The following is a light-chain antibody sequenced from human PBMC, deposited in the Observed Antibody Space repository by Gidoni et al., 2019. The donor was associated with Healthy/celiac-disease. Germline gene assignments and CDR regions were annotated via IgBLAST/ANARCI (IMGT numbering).Light chain of an antibody. Sequence: IVLTQSPGTLSLSPGERATLSCRASQSVSSSYLAWYQQKPGQAPRLRIYGASSRATGIPDRFSGSGSGTDFTLTISRLEPEDFAVYYCQQYGSSPWTFGQXTKVEIK. V-gene: IGKV3-20*01. CDR3: QQYGSSPWT. J-gene: IGKJ1*01. CDR1: QSVSSSY. CDR2: GAS.